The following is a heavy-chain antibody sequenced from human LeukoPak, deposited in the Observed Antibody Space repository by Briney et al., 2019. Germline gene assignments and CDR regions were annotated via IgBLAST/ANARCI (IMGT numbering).Heavy chain of an antibody. D-gene: IGHD2-15*01. V-gene: IGHV3-23*01. CDR3: AKEEDIVVVVAVNFDY. CDR2: ISGSGGST. CDR1: GFTFSSYG. Sequence: PGGSLRLSCAASGFTFSSYGMSWVRQAPGKGLEWVSAISGSGGSTYYADSVKGRFTISRDNSKNTLYLQMNSLRAEDTAVYFCAKEEDIVVVVAVNFDYWGQGTLVTVSS. J-gene: IGHJ4*02.